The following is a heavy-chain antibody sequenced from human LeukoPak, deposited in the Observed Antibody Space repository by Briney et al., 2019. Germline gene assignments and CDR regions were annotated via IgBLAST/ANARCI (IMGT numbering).Heavy chain of an antibody. Sequence: GALRLSCAGSGVTFRKYGMKWVRPAAGTGPEYVSGISRSGDITHYADSVKGRPTISRDNFKNTLYLQMTSLRADDTALYYCATEGFYYWGPGTLVTVSS. V-gene: IGHV3-23*01. CDR2: ISRSGDIT. J-gene: IGHJ4*02. CDR3: ATEGFYY. CDR1: GVTFRKYG.